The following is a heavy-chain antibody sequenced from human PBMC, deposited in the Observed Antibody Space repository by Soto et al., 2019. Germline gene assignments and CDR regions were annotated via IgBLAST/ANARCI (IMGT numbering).Heavy chain of an antibody. Sequence: QITLKESGPTLVRPTQTLTLNCTFSGFSLSTRGVGVGWIRQPPGKALEWLALIYWDDDKRYSPSLKNRLTITKDTSKNQVVLTMTNMDPVDTATYYCAHDSSGYYGMDVWGQGTTVTVSS. CDR1: GFSLSTRGVG. CDR2: IYWDDDK. J-gene: IGHJ6*02. D-gene: IGHD6-6*01. V-gene: IGHV2-5*02. CDR3: AHDSSGYYGMDV.